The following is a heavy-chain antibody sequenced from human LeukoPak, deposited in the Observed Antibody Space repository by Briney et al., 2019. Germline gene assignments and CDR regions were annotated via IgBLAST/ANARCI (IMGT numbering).Heavy chain of an antibody. D-gene: IGHD3-10*01. V-gene: IGHV3-30*18. CDR2: ISYDGSNK. Sequence: GGSLRLSCAASGFTFRNNGMHWVRQAPGKGLEWVAVISYDGSNKYYADSVKGRFTISRDNSKNTLYLQMNSLRAEDTAVYYCAKLVIWWFGEPVDYWGQGTLVTVSS. CDR1: GFTFRNNG. J-gene: IGHJ4*02. CDR3: AKLVIWWFGEPVDY.